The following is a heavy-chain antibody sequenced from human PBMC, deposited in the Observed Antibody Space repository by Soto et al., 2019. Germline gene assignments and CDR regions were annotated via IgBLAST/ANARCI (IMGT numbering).Heavy chain of an antibody. CDR1: GFTFSNYW. CDR2: MNSDGSNT. V-gene: IGHV3-74*01. J-gene: IGHJ3*02. CDR3: ARGPTEYCSGGSCYRDGAFDI. D-gene: IGHD2-15*01. Sequence: GGSLRLSCAASGFTFSNYWMHWVRQAPGKGLVWISRMNSDGSNTVYADAVKGRFTISRDNAKNTLYLQMNSLRVEDTAVYYCARGPTEYCSGGSCYRDGAFDIWGQGTMVTVSS.